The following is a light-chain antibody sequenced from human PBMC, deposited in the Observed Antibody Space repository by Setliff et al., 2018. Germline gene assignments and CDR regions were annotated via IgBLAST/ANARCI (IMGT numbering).Light chain of an antibody. CDR3: LLSMGGDISV. CDR2: GTN. Sequence: VVTQEPSFSVSPGGTVTLTCALTLGSVSTSNYPSWYQQTPGQAPRRHIHGTNRRSSGVPARFSGSILGNKAALTITGAQADDESDYYCLLSMGGDISVFGTGTKVTVL. V-gene: IGLV8-61*01. J-gene: IGLJ1*01. CDR1: LGSVSTSNY.